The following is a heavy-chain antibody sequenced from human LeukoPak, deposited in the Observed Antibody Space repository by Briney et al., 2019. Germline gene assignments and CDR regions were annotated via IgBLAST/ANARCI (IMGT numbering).Heavy chain of an antibody. CDR1: GGTNYA. CDR2: IIPVLDVA. Sequence: SVKVSCKVSGGTNYALSWVRQAPGQGLEWMGGIIPVLDVANSAQKFQGRVTITADKSTSTAYMELSSLRSEDTAVYYCARDPVDILTGYYYYYMDVWGKGTTVTVSS. V-gene: IGHV1-69*10. D-gene: IGHD3-9*01. J-gene: IGHJ6*03. CDR3: ARDPVDILTGYYYYYMDV.